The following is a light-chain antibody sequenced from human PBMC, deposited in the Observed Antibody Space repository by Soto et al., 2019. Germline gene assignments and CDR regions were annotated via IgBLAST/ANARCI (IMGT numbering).Light chain of an antibody. CDR2: YDS. J-gene: IGLJ7*01. V-gene: IGLV3-21*04. Sequence: SYELTQPPSVSVAPGKTARITCGGKNIGSKSVHWYQQKPGQAPVVVMYYDSDRPSGIPERFSGAKSGNTATLTISRVEAGDEADYYCQVWDKSSDHAVFGGGTQLTVL. CDR1: NIGSKS. CDR3: QVWDKSSDHAV.